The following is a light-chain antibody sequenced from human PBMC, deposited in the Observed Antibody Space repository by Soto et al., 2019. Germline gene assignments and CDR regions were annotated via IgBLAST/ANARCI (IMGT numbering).Light chain of an antibody. CDR3: SSYTSSSTWV. J-gene: IGLJ3*02. Sequence: QSALTQPDSVSGSPGQSITISFTGTTSDVGGYNYVSWYQPHPGKAPKLLIYEVSNRPSGVSNRFSGSKSGNTASLTISGLQAEDEADYYCSSYTSSSTWVFGGGTKVTVL. CDR2: EVS. CDR1: TSDVGGYNY. V-gene: IGLV2-14*01.